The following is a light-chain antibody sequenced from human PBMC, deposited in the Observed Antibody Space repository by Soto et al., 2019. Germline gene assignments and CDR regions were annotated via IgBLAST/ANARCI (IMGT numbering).Light chain of an antibody. CDR2: EVS. CDR3: SSRTGSKTLFV. J-gene: IGLJ1*01. Sequence: QSVLTQPASVSGSPGQSITISCTGTSSDVGGYNYVSWYQQYPGTAPKLMIYEVSNRPSGVSNRFSGSKSGNTASLTISGLQAEDEADYYCSSRTGSKTLFVFGSGTKVTVL. CDR1: SSDVGGYNY. V-gene: IGLV2-14*01.